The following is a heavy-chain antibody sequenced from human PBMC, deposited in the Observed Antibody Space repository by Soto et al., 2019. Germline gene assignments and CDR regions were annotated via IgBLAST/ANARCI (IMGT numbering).Heavy chain of an antibody. D-gene: IGHD2-21*02. Sequence: GGALRLSSAASGFTFSSYAMQWVRQAPGKGLEWVAVISYDGSNKYYADSVKGRFTISRDNSKNTLYLQMNSLRAEDTAVYYCARRLLFDFYAFDIRGQVQTVPAS. CDR1: GFTFSSYA. CDR3: ARRLLFDFYAFDI. J-gene: IGHJ3*02. CDR2: ISYDGSNK. V-gene: IGHV3-30-3*01.